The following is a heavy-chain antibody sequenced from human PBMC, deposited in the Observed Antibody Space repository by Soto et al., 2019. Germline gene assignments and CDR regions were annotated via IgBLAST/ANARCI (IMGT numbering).Heavy chain of an antibody. Sequence: EVQLVESGGGLVQPGGSLRLSCAASGFTVSSKYMTWVRQAPGKGLEWVSLIQSGGTTYYADSVKGRFTISRDTSENTLHVQMDSQRVEDTAVYYCARDDVLCDGGRCYGIPLYVWGKGTTVTVSS. V-gene: IGHV3-66*01. CDR2: IQSGGTT. CDR3: ARDDVLCDGGRCYGIPLYV. D-gene: IGHD2-15*01. J-gene: IGHJ6*04. CDR1: GFTVSSKY.